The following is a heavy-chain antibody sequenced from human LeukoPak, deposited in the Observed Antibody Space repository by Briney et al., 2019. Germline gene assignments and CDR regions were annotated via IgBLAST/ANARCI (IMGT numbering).Heavy chain of an antibody. V-gene: IGHV3-48*01. CDR2: ISSSGSTR. CDR3: AKGGSSWSEIDY. CDR1: GFTFSSYS. D-gene: IGHD6-13*01. J-gene: IGHJ4*02. Sequence: PGGSLRLSCAASGFTFSSYSMNWVRQAPGKGLEWVSYISSSGSTRYYADSVKGRFTVSRDNSKNTLYLQMNSLRAEDTAVYYCAKGGSSWSEIDYWGQGTLVTVSS.